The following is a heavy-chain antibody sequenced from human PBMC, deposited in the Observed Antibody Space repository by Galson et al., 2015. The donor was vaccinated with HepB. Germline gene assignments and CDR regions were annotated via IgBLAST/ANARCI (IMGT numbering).Heavy chain of an antibody. CDR2: INGSSSFT. CDR1: GFTFRDYY. D-gene: IGHD6-6*01. CDR3: WARGKIDY. J-gene: IGHJ4*02. V-gene: IGHV3-11*06. Sequence: SLRLSCAASGFTFRDYYMSWIRQAPGKGLEWVSYINGSSSFTNYADSVKGRFTISRDNAESSLWLQMNSLRAEDTAVYYCWARGKIDYWGQGILVTVSS.